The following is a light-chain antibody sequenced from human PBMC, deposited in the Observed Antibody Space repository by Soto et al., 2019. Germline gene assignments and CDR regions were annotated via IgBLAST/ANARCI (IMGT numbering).Light chain of an antibody. CDR1: QSINIY. Sequence: TQSPSSLSASVGDRVTVTCRASQSINIYLNWYQQKPGKAPTLLIYAASTRATGIPARFSGSGSGTEFTLTISSLQSEDFAVYYCQQYNNWPPWTFGQGTKVEIK. V-gene: IGKV3-15*01. CDR3: QQYNNWPPWT. CDR2: AAS. J-gene: IGKJ1*01.